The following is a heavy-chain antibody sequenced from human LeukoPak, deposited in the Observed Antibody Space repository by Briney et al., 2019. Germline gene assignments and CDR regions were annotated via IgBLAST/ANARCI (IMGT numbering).Heavy chain of an antibody. D-gene: IGHD3-22*01. J-gene: IGHJ6*02. Sequence: GGSLRLPCAASGFTFSSYWMSWVRQAPGKGLEWVANIKQDGSEKYYVDSVKGRFTISRDNAKNSLYLQMNSLRAEDTAVYYCARHIQSRITMIADYYYYGMDVWGQGTTVTVSS. V-gene: IGHV3-7*01. CDR1: GFTFSSYW. CDR2: IKQDGSEK. CDR3: ARHIQSRITMIADYYYYGMDV.